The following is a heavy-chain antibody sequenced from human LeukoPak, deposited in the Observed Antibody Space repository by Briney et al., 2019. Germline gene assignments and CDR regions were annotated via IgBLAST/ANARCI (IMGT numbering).Heavy chain of an antibody. V-gene: IGHV4-34*01. CDR2: INHSGST. D-gene: IGHD5-18*01. CDR3: ARSDTAILAHAFDI. Sequence: SETLSLTCAVYGGSFSGYYWSWIRQPPGKGLEWIGEINHSGSTNYNPPLKSRVTISVDTSKNQFSLKLSSVTAADTAVYYCARSDTAILAHAFDIWGQGTMVTVSS. J-gene: IGHJ3*02. CDR1: GGSFSGYY.